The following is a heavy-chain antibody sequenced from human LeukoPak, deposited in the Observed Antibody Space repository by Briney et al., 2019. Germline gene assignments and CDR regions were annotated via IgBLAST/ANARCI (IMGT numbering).Heavy chain of an antibody. V-gene: IGHV4-34*01. D-gene: IGHD3-10*01. Sequence: SETLSLTCAVYGGSFGGYYWSWIRQPPGKGLEWIGEINHSGSTNHNPSLKSRVTISVDTSKNQFSLKLSSVTAADTAVYYCARGGGWFGELRGYFQHWGQGTLVTVSS. CDR3: ARGGGWFGELRGYFQH. CDR2: INHSGST. J-gene: IGHJ1*01. CDR1: GGSFGGYY.